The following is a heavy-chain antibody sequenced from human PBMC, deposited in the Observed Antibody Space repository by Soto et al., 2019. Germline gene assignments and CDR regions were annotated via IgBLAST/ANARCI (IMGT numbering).Heavy chain of an antibody. V-gene: IGHV3-48*02. CDR3: ARDRDVRGYSGYDSNDAFDI. J-gene: IGHJ3*02. D-gene: IGHD5-12*01. CDR1: GFTFSSYS. CDR2: ISSSSSTI. Sequence: GGSLRLSCAASGFTFSSYSMNWVRQAPGKGPEWVSYISSSSSTIYYADSVKGRFTISRDNAKNSLYLQMNSLRDEDTAVYYCARDRDVRGYSGYDSNDAFDIWGQGTMVTVSS.